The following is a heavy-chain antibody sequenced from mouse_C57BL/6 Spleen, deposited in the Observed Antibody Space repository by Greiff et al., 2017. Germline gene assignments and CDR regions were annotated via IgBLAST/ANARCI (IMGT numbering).Heavy chain of an antibody. V-gene: IGHV1-81*01. CDR1: GYTFTSYG. D-gene: IGHD1-1*01. CDR2: IYPRSGNT. J-gene: IGHJ2*01. CDR3: ARRTVVEGDY. Sequence: QVQLQQSGAELARPGASVKLSCQASGYTFTSYGISWVKQRTGQGLEWIGEIYPRSGNTYYNEKFKGKATLTADKSSSTAYMELRSLTSEDSAVYFCARRTVVEGDYWGQGTTLTVSS.